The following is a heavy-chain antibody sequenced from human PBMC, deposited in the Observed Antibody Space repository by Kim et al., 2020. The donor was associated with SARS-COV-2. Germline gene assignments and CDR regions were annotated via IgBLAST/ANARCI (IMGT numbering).Heavy chain of an antibody. CDR2: ITSKAYGGTT. Sequence: GGSLRLSCTTSGFTFYDYALSWFRQAPGKGLEWVAFITSKAYGGTTLYAASVEGRFTISRDDSNSIAHLQLNSLQTEDTAVYYCSRALGIVVGTWYFDFWGQGTLVTVSS. D-gene: IGHD1-26*01. V-gene: IGHV3-49*03. J-gene: IGHJ4*02. CDR3: SRALGIVVGTWYFDF. CDR1: GFTFYDYA.